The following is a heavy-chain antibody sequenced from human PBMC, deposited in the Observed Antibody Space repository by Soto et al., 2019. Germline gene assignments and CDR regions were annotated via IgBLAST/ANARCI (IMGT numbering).Heavy chain of an antibody. D-gene: IGHD4-17*01. CDR3: AREGFYGGNSVLDY. V-gene: IGHV4-39*07. Sequence: SETLSLTCTVSGGSISSSSYYWGWIRQPPGKGLEWIGSIYYSGSTYYNPSLKSRVTISVDTSKNQFSLKLSSVTAADTAVYYCAREGFYGGNSVLDYWGQGTLVTVSS. J-gene: IGHJ4*02. CDR1: GGSISSSSYY. CDR2: IYYSGST.